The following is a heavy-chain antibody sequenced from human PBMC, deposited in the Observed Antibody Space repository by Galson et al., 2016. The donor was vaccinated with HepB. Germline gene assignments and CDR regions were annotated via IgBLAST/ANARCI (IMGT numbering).Heavy chain of an antibody. Sequence: SVKVSCKASGYPFSSFDINWVRQATGQGLEWMGWMNTINGKTGYAQKFPGRVTMTRDTSITTAYMELTNLTLEDTAIYYCARVAGRVVEIANWGQGTLVSVSS. CDR1: GYPFSSFD. CDR3: ARVAGRVVEIAN. J-gene: IGHJ4*02. D-gene: IGHD2-21*01. CDR2: MNTINGKT. V-gene: IGHV1-8*01.